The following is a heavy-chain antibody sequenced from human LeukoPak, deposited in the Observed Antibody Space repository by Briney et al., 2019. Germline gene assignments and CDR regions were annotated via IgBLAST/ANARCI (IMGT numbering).Heavy chain of an antibody. CDR2: INLSGGST. Sequence: ASVKVSCKASGYTFTTYSMHWVRQAPGQGLEWMAIINLSGGSTDYTQKFQGRVTVTRDTSTSTVYMELSSLRSEDTAVYYCARNDYGGHDAFDIWGQGTMVTVSS. CDR3: ARNDYGGHDAFDI. D-gene: IGHD4-17*01. J-gene: IGHJ3*02. CDR1: GYTFTTYS. V-gene: IGHV1-46*01.